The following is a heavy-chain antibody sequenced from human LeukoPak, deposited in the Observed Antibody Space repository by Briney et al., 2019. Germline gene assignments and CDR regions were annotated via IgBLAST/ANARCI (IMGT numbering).Heavy chain of an antibody. CDR1: GFTLSSYG. CDR3: AKQYGGNSLYFDY. Sequence: GGSLRLSCAASGFTLSSYGMHGVRQAPGKGLEWVAVIWYDGSNKYYADSVKGRFTISRDNSKNTLYLQMNSLRAEDTAVYYCAKQYGGNSLYFDYWGQGTLVTVSS. J-gene: IGHJ4*02. CDR2: IWYDGSNK. D-gene: IGHD4-23*01. V-gene: IGHV3-33*06.